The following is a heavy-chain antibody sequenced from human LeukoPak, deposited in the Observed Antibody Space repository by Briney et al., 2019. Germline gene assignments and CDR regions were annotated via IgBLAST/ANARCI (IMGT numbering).Heavy chain of an antibody. D-gene: IGHD6-13*01. CDR1: RGTLSSYA. CDR2: IIPIFGTA. Sequence: ASVKDSCKASRGTLSSYASSWVRPAPGQGRERMGGIIPIFGTADYAQKFQGRVTITADESTSTAYMELSSLRSEDTAVYYCARGAVVAAAGEIYYYGMDVWGKGTTVTVSS. J-gene: IGHJ6*04. CDR3: ARGAVVAAAGEIYYYGMDV. V-gene: IGHV1-69*13.